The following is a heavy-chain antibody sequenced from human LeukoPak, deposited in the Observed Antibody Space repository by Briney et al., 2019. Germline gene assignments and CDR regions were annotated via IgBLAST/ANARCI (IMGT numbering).Heavy chain of an antibody. CDR1: GFTFSSYW. CDR2: IKQDGSEK. Sequence: GGSLRLSCAASGFTFSSYWMSWVRQAPGKGLEWVANIKQDGSEKYYVDSVKGRFTISGDNAKNSLYLQMNSLRAEDTAVYYCARIKRRTYYDILTGYYFDYWGQGTLVTVSS. V-gene: IGHV3-7*03. CDR3: ARIKRRTYYDILTGYYFDY. D-gene: IGHD3-9*01. J-gene: IGHJ4*02.